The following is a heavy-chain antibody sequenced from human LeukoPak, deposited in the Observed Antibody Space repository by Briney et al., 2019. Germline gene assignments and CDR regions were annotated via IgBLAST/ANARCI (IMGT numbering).Heavy chain of an antibody. CDR2: ISYTGGET. CDR3: ARQPGGTAAFDI. V-gene: IGHV4-59*08. J-gene: IGHJ3*02. Sequence: PSETLSLTCTVSGGSINSYYWSWIRQPPGKGLEWIGYISYTGGETNYNPSLKSRLTISVDTSKNQFSLMLTSVTAADTAVYSCARQPGGTAAFDIWAQGTMVTVSS. D-gene: IGHD1-14*01. CDR1: GGSINSYY.